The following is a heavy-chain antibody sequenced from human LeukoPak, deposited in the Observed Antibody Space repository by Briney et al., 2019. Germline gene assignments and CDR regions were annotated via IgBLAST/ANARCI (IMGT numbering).Heavy chain of an antibody. V-gene: IGHV3-7*01. J-gene: IGHJ4*02. D-gene: IGHD3-22*01. CDR1: GFTSSRYW. CDR3: ARGLKYYFDSSEIYFDY. Sequence: GGSLRLSCAASGFTSSRYWMSWVRQAPGKGLEWVANINQDGSEKYYVDSVKGRFTISRDNAKNSLYLQMNSLRAEDTAVYYCARGLKYYFDSSEIYFDYWGQGTLVTVSS. CDR2: INQDGSEK.